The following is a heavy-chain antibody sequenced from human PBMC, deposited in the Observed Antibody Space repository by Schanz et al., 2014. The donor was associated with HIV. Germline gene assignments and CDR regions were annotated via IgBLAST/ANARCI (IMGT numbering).Heavy chain of an antibody. J-gene: IGHJ4*02. Sequence: EVQLVESGGGFVQPGGSLRLSCAASGFTFSNDWMHWVRQAPGKGLVWVSRINALGTTTAYADSVKGRFAISRDNAKRTLYLQMNSLRAEDTALYYCACECDYGGNSCFDYWGQGTLVTVSS. V-gene: IGHV3-74*01. D-gene: IGHD4-17*01. CDR3: ACECDYGGNSCFDY. CDR2: INALGTTT. CDR1: GFTFSNDW.